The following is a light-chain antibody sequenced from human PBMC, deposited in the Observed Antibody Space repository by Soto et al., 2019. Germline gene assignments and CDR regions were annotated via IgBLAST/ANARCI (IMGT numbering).Light chain of an antibody. CDR3: QQYNNWPGT. Sequence: EIVMTQSPATLSASRGERATLSCRASQSVSSNLAWYQQKPGQAPRLLIYGASTRATGIPARFSGSGSGTEFTLTISSLQSEDFAVYYCQQYNNWPGTFGQGTKVDIK. CDR1: QSVSSN. V-gene: IGKV3D-15*01. CDR2: GAS. J-gene: IGKJ1*01.